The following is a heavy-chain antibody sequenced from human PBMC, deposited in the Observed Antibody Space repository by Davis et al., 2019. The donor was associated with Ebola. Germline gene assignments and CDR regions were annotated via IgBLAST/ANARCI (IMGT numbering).Heavy chain of an antibody. V-gene: IGHV1-58*01. Sequence: SVKVSCKASGFTFTSSPLQWVRQARGQRLEWIGWIVVGSGNTNYAQKFQERVTITRDMSTSTAYMELSSLRSEDTAVYYCAAEGIAVAGLDYWGQGTLVTVSS. CDR3: AAEGIAVAGLDY. CDR1: GFTFTSSP. D-gene: IGHD6-19*01. J-gene: IGHJ4*02. CDR2: IVVGSGNT.